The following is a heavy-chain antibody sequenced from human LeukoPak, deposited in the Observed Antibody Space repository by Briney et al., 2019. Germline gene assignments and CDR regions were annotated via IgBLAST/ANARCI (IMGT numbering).Heavy chain of an antibody. CDR2: ISGSGGST. V-gene: IGHV3-23*01. CDR3: AKDGKNYFDY. J-gene: IGHJ4*02. Sequence: GGSLRLSCAASRFRFSNYAMSWVRQAPGKGLEWVSAISGSGGSTYYADSVKGRFTISRDNSKNTLYLQMNSLRAEDTALYYCAKDGKNYFDYWGQGTLVTVSS. D-gene: IGHD1-26*01. CDR1: RFRFSNYA.